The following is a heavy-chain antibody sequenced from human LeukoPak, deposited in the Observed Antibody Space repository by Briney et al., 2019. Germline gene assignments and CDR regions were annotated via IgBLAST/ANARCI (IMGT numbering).Heavy chain of an antibody. D-gene: IGHD3-9*01. CDR3: ARDRDYDILTGYYNNWFDP. J-gene: IGHJ5*02. CDR1: SYTFTSYG. Sequence: ASVKVSCKASSYTFTSYGISWVRQAPGQGLEWMGWISAYNGNTNYAQKLQGRVTMTTDTSTSTAYMELRSLRSDDTAVYYCARDRDYDILTGYYNNWFDPWGQGTLVTVSS. V-gene: IGHV1-18*01. CDR2: ISAYNGNT.